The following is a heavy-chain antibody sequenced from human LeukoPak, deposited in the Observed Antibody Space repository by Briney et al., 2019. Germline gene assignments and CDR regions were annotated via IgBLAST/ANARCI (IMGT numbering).Heavy chain of an antibody. V-gene: IGHV1-2*02. CDR1: GYTFTGYY. J-gene: IGHJ4*02. D-gene: IGHD6-6*01. CDR2: INPNSGGT. Sequence: ASVKVSCKASGYTFTGYYMHWVRQAPGQGLEWMGWINPNSGGTNYAQKFQGRVTMTRDTSVRTAYMELSRLRSDDTAVYYCARHSYSSSSFDYWGQGTLVTVSS. CDR3: ARHSYSSSSFDY.